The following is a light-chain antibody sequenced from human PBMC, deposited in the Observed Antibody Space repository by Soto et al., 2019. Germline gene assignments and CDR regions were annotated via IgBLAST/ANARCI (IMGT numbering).Light chain of an antibody. CDR1: QNVYNNS. CDR3: QQYSGAPFT. Sequence: DIVLTQSPRTLSLSPGESATLSCRASQNVYNNSLAWFQQKPGQPHMLLIYGPSTRAAGVPERFTGSGSGAEFALTISSLEPEDFAMYYCQQYSGAPFTFGHGT. V-gene: IGKV3-20*01. CDR2: GPS. J-gene: IGKJ3*01.